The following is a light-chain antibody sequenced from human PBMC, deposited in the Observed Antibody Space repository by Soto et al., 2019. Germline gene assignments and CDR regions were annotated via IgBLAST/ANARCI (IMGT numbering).Light chain of an antibody. V-gene: IGLV1-44*01. CDR1: SSNIGGNS. Sequence: QLVLTQPPSASGAPGQGISISCSGSSSNIGGNSVSWYRQVPGTAPKLLIFSNHQRPSGVPDRFSGSKSGTSASLAISGLQSEDEAEYYCSTWDDSLRGLVFGGGTKLTVL. CDR2: SNH. CDR3: STWDDSLRGLV. J-gene: IGLJ2*01.